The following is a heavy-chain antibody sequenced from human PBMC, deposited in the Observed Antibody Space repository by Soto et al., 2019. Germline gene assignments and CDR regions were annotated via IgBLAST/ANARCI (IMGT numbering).Heavy chain of an antibody. D-gene: IGHD4-17*01. CDR2: IYDSGST. V-gene: IGHV4-30-4*01. J-gene: IGHJ4*02. CDR1: GGSISSGDYY. CDR3: ASGVATVTRFDF. Sequence: SETLSLTCTVSGGSISSGDYYWSWIRQPPEKGLEWVGNIYDSGSTYFNPSLKSRVSISVDTSKNQFSLKLSSVTAADTAVYYCASGVATVTRFDFWRQGTLVTVSS.